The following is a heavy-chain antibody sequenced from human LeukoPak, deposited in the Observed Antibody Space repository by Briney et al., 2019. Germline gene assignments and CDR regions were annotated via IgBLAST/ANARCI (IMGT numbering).Heavy chain of an antibody. J-gene: IGHJ4*02. CDR2: NDSGGNT. CDR1: GFTFSSYA. V-gene: IGHV3-23*01. CDR3: AKTSAGIRVGYFDY. D-gene: IGHD2-15*01. Sequence: GGSLRLSCAASGFTFSSYAMCWVRQAPGKGLEWVSLNDSGGNTYYADSVKGRFTISIDNSKNTLFLQMSSLRAGHTAVYYCAKTSAGIRVGYFDYWGQGTVVTVSS.